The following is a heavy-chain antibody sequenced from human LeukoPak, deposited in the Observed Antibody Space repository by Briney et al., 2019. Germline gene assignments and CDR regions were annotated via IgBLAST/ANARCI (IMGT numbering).Heavy chain of an antibody. CDR1: GFTFSSYW. V-gene: IGHV3-74*01. CDR3: ARAVYYSNYLGY. D-gene: IGHD3-10*01. CDR2: INSDGSST. Sequence: GGSLRLSCAASGFTFSSYWMHWVRKAPGKGLVWVSRINSDGSSTNYADSVKGRLTISRDNAKNTLYLQMNSLRAEDTAMYYCARAVYYSNYLGYWRQGTLVTVSS. J-gene: IGHJ4*01.